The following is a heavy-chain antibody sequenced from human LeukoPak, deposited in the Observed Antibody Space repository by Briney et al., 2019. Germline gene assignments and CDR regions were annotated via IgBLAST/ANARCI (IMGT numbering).Heavy chain of an antibody. D-gene: IGHD3-16*02. J-gene: IGHJ4*02. CDR1: GFTFSSYS. V-gene: IGHV3-21*01. Sequence: GGSLRLSCAASGFTFSSYSMNWVRQAPGKGLEWVSSISSSSSYIYYVDSVKGRFTISRDNAKNSLYLQMNSLRTEDTAVYYCARVLGSSEDYVWGSYRFWGQGTLVTVSS. CDR2: ISSSSSYI. CDR3: ARVLGSSEDYVWGSYRF.